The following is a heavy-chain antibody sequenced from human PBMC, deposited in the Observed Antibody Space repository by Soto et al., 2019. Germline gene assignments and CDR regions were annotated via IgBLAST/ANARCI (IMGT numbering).Heavy chain of an antibody. V-gene: IGHV4-31*03. CDR3: ASSGGPEGDWFDP. CDR2: VYYSGIT. CDR1: GASIRRRGYY. J-gene: IGHJ5*02. D-gene: IGHD2-15*01. Sequence: PSETLSLTCTVSGASIRRRGYYWSWIRHHPGEGLEWIGFVYYSGITDYNPSLKSRVSISADTSKNEFSLRLYSVTAADTAVYYCASSGGPEGDWFDPWGRGTLVTVSS.